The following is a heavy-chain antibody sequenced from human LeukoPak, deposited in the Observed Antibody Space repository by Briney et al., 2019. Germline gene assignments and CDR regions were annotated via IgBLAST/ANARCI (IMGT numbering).Heavy chain of an antibody. CDR2: IYYSGSS. Sequence: SEILSFTCTAAGGSISSYYWSWIQQPPGKRLEWMGFIYYSGSSNYNPSLKSRVTISVDTSKNQFSLKLSSVTAADTAVYFCARDGVRVTYTSGWYYFDYWGQGTLVTVSS. CDR3: ARDGVRVTYTSGWYYFDY. J-gene: IGHJ4*02. D-gene: IGHD6-19*01. V-gene: IGHV4-59*01. CDR1: GGSISSYY.